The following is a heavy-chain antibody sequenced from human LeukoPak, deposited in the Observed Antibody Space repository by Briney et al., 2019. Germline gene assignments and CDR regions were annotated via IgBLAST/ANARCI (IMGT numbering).Heavy chain of an antibody. D-gene: IGHD5-12*01. V-gene: IGHV1-18*04. Sequence: ASVKVSCKASGYTITSYGISWVRQAPGQGLEWMGWISAYNGNTNYAQKLQGRVTMTTDTSTSTAYMELRSLRSDDTAVYYCARDGNSGYDYYYYYGMDVWGKGTTVTVSS. J-gene: IGHJ6*04. CDR3: ARDGNSGYDYYYYYGMDV. CDR1: GYTITSYG. CDR2: ISAYNGNT.